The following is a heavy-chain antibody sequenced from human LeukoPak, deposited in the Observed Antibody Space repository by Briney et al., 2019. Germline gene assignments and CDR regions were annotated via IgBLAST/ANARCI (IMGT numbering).Heavy chain of an antibody. CDR1: GGSFSGYY. J-gene: IGHJ5*02. Sequence: SETLSLTCAVYGGSFSGYYWSWIRQPPGKGLEWIGEINHSGSTNYNPSLKSRVTISVDTSKNKFSLKLSSVTAADTAVYYCAREGLRDSSTSSLVDPWGQGTLVTVSS. V-gene: IGHV4-34*01. D-gene: IGHD2-2*01. CDR3: AREGLRDSSTSSLVDP. CDR2: INHSGST.